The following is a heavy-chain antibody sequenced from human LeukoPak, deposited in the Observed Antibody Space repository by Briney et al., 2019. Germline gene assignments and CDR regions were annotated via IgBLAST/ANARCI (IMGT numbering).Heavy chain of an antibody. V-gene: IGHV4-4*07. CDR3: ARESGEFWSGYYVVPGSDAFDI. CDR2: IYTSGST. D-gene: IGHD3-3*01. J-gene: IGHJ3*02. CDR1: GGSISSYY. Sequence: SETLSLTCTVSGGSISSYYWSWIRQPAGKGLEWIGRIYTSGSTNYNPSLKSRVTMSVDTSKNQFSLKLSSVTAADTAVYYCARESGEFWSGYYVVPGSDAFDIGGQGTMVTISS.